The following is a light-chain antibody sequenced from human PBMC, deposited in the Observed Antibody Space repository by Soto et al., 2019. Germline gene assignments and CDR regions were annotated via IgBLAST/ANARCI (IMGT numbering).Light chain of an antibody. Sequence: QSALTQPPSASGSPGQSVTISCTGTSSDVGAYNYVSWYQQHPGKAPKLMIFEVSKWPSGVPDRFSGSKSGNTASLTVSGLQAEDEADYYCSSYAGGSNLVFGGGTKLTVL. J-gene: IGLJ2*01. CDR2: EVS. CDR3: SSYAGGSNLV. CDR1: SSDVGAYNY. V-gene: IGLV2-8*01.